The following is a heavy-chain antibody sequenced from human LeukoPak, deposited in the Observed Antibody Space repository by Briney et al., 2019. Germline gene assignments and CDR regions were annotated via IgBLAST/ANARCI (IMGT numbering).Heavy chain of an antibody. CDR2: VRYDGSNK. J-gene: IGHJ4*02. CDR3: ARTGGRDGYGFDY. D-gene: IGHD5-24*01. Sequence: GGSLRLSCAAYGFTFSSHGMRWVRQTPGKGLEWVAAVRYDGSNKYYADSVKGRLTISRDNSKNTLHLQMNSLRAEDTAVYYCARTGGRDGYGFDYWGQGTLVTVSP. V-gene: IGHV3-33*01. CDR1: GFTFSSHG.